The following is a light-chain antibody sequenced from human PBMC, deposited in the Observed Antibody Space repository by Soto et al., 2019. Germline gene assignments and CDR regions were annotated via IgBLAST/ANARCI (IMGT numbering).Light chain of an antibody. CDR1: QSISNY. Sequence: DRQMTQSPSSLSASVGDRVTITCRASQSISNYLNWYQQKPGKAPKLLISAASSLRSGVPSRFSGSGSGTDFTLTISSLQPEDFATYYCQQGYSTPHTFGQGTKLEIK. CDR3: QQGYSTPHT. J-gene: IGKJ2*01. CDR2: AAS. V-gene: IGKV1-39*01.